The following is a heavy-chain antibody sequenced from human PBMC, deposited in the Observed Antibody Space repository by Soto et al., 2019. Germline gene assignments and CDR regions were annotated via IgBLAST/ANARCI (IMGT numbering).Heavy chain of an antibody. Sequence: RASVKVSCKASGYTFTSFGISWVRQAPGQGLEWMGWISVYNGKTNYAQKVQGRVTVTTDTSTSTAYMELRSLTSDDTAVYYCARRGPFDYDTSGFHDNWGQGTLVTVSS. J-gene: IGHJ4*02. CDR2: ISVYNGKT. CDR1: GYTFTSFG. D-gene: IGHD3-22*01. CDR3: ARRGPFDYDTSGFHDN. V-gene: IGHV1-18*04.